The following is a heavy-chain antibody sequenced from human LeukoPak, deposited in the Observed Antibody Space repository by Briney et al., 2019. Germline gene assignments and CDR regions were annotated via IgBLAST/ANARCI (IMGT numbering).Heavy chain of an antibody. CDR1: GFTFSTYG. CDR2: LSTSTTRT. V-gene: IGHV3-23*01. D-gene: IGHD1-26*01. J-gene: IGHJ4*02. CDR3: ASWGEGALDN. Sequence: GGTLRLSCAASGFTFSTYGMSWVRQAPGKGLEWVSTLSTSTTRTYYADSVKGRFTVSRDNSKDTLYLQMNSLRVEDTGVYYCASWGEGALDNWGQGTLVTVSS.